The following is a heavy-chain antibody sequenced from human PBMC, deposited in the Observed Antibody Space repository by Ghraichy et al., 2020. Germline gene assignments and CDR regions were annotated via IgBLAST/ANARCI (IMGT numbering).Heavy chain of an antibody. CDR1: GYTFTGYY. V-gene: IGHV1-2*06. Sequence: ASVKVSCKASGYTFTGYYMHWVRQAPGQGLEWMGRINPNSGGTNYAQKFQGRVTMTRDTSISTAYMELSRLRSDDTAVYYCATSFGVVITDYYYYGMDVWGQGTTVTVSS. J-gene: IGHJ6*02. CDR3: ATSFGVVITDYYYYGMDV. CDR2: INPNSGGT. D-gene: IGHD3-3*01.